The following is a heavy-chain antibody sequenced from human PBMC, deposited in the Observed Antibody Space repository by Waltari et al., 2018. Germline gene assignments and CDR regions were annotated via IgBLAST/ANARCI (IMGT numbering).Heavy chain of an antibody. J-gene: IGHJ3*02. CDR2: ISWNSGSI. D-gene: IGHD3-22*01. CDR3: AKDFYDSSGYYQPGAFDI. V-gene: IGHV3-9*01. CDR1: GFTFDDYA. Sequence: EVQLVESGGGLVQPGRSLRLSCAASGFTFDDYAMHWVRQAPGKGLEWVSGISWNSGSIGYADSVKGRFTISRDNAKNSLYLQMNSLRAEDTALYYCAKDFYDSSGYYQPGAFDIWGQGTMVTVSS.